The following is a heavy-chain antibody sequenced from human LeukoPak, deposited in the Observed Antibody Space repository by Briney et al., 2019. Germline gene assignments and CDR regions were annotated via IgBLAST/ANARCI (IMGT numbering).Heavy chain of an antibody. CDR3: ARRTSYDTLVGYKYWYFDL. J-gene: IGHJ2*01. V-gene: IGHV4-59*01. D-gene: IGHD3-9*01. Sequence: PSETLSLTCTVSGGSISSYYWSWIRQPPGKGLEWIGYIYYSGSTNYNPSLKSRVTISVDTSKNQFSLKLSSVTAADTAIYYCARRTSYDTLVGYKYWYFDLWGRGTLVTVSS. CDR1: GGSISSYY. CDR2: IYYSGST.